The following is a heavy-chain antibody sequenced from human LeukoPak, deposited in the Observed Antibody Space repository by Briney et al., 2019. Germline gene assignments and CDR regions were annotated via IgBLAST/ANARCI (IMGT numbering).Heavy chain of an antibody. CDR3: ARGGPYCSSTSCYTIDL. D-gene: IGHD2-2*02. J-gene: IGHJ6*03. V-gene: IGHV1-2*02. Sequence: ASVKVSCKASGYTFTGYYMHWVRQAPGQGLEWMGWINPNSGGTNYAQKFQGRVTMTRDTSISTAYMELSRLRSDDTAVYYCARGGPYCSSTSCYTIDLWGKGNTVTVSS. CDR2: INPNSGGT. CDR1: GYTFTGYY.